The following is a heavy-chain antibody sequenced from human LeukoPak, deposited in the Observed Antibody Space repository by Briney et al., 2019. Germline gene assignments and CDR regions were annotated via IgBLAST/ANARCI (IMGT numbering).Heavy chain of an antibody. Sequence: SETLSLTCTVSGDSISNYNYFWGWIRQPPGKGLEWIGSIYYSGISYNNPSLNSRVTISVDRSKNQFSLKLSSVTAADTAVYYCARGQAGDYWGQGTLVTVSS. CDR2: IYYSGIS. D-gene: IGHD6-13*01. CDR1: GDSISNYNYF. J-gene: IGHJ4*02. CDR3: ARGQAGDY. V-gene: IGHV4-39*01.